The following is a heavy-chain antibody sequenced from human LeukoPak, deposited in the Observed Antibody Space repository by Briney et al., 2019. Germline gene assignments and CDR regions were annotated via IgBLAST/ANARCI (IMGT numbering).Heavy chain of an antibody. J-gene: IGHJ4*02. CDR2: INPNSGGT. CDR3: ARGDGSSWFEY. V-gene: IGHV1-2*02. CDR1: GYTFSGNN. Sequence: ASVKVSCKASGYTFSGNNMYWVRQAPGQGLEWMGWINPNSGGTNYGQKFQGRVTMTKDTSISTAYMELNRLRSDDTAVYYCARGDGSSWFEYWGQGTLVTVSS. D-gene: IGHD6-13*01.